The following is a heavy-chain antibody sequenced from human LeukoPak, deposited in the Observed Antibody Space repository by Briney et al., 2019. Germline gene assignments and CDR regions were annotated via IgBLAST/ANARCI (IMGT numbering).Heavy chain of an antibody. V-gene: IGHV3-21*01. CDR3: ARAYCSGGSCYQRFDY. J-gene: IGHJ4*02. D-gene: IGHD2-15*01. Sequence: GGSLRLSCAASGFTFSSYSMNWVRQAPGKGLEWVSSISSSSYIYYADSVKGRFTISRDNAKNSLYLQMNSLRAEDTAVYYCARAYCSGGSCYQRFDYWGQGTLVTVSS. CDR1: GFTFSSYS. CDR2: ISSSSYI.